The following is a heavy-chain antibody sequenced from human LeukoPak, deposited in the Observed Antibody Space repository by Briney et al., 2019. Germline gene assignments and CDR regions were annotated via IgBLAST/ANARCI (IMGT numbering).Heavy chain of an antibody. D-gene: IGHD6-13*01. J-gene: IGHJ4*02. CDR1: GGTFSIHA. CDR3: ARGYSSSWYIGSHYFDY. CDR2: IIPILGIA. Sequence: SVKVSCKASGGTFSIHAISWVRQAPGQGLEWMGRIIPILGIANYAQKFQGRVTITADKSTSTAYMELSSLRSEDTAVYYCARGYSSSWYIGSHYFDYWGQGTLVTVSS. V-gene: IGHV1-69*10.